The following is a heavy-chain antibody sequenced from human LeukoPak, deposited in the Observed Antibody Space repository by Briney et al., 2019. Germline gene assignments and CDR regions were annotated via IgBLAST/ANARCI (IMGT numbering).Heavy chain of an antibody. J-gene: IGHJ4*02. CDR1: ELTFNGSW. Sequence: GGSLRLSCADSELTFNGSWMNWVREAPGKGLEWVANMDPTGSQKRYVDSVRGRFTISKDNPGASLYLDMHSLRAEDTAIYYCAIWTSGNYWGQGTLVTVSS. CDR3: AIWTSGNY. D-gene: IGHD1-1*01. CDR2: MDPTGSQK. V-gene: IGHV3-7*01.